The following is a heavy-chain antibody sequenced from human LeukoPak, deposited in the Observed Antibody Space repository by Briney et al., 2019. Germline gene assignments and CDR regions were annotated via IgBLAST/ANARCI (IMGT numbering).Heavy chain of an antibody. CDR2: IYYSGST. CDR1: GGSISSSYSY. D-gene: IGHD2-2*01. CDR3: ARLKRYCSSTSCWGYGMDV. V-gene: IGHV4-39*07. Sequence: PSETLSLTCTVSGGSISSSYSYWGWIRQPPGKGLEWIGNIYYSGSTYYSPSLTSRVTISVDTSKNQFSLKLSSVTAADTAVYYCARLKRYCSSTSCWGYGMDVWGQGTTVTVSS. J-gene: IGHJ6*02.